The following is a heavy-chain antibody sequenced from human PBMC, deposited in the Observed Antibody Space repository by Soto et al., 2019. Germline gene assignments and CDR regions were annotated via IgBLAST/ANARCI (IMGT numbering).Heavy chain of an antibody. CDR3: AKRAGMYYYGSGSYYYYYGMDV. J-gene: IGHJ6*02. D-gene: IGHD3-10*01. V-gene: IGHV3-30*18. CDR1: GFTFSSYG. CDR2: ISYDGSNK. Sequence: GGSLRLSCAASGFTFSSYGMHWVRQAPGKGLEWVAVISYDGSNKYYADSVKGRFTISRDNSKNTLYLQMNSLRAEDTAVYYCAKRAGMYYYGSGSYYYYYGMDVWGQGTTVTVSS.